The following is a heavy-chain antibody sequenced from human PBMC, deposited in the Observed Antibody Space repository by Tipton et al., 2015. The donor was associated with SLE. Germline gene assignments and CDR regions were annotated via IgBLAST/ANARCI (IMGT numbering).Heavy chain of an antibody. D-gene: IGHD6-13*01. V-gene: IGHV4-30-2*01. CDR1: GGSISSGGYS. CDR3: ARERRSYSSSSSGMDV. CDR2: IYHSGST. Sequence: TLSLTCAVSGGSISSGGYSWSWIRQPPGKGLEWIGYIYHSGSTYYNPSLKSRVTISVDRSKNQFSLKLSSVTAADTAVYYCARERRSYSSSSSGMDVWGQVTTVTVSS. J-gene: IGHJ6*02.